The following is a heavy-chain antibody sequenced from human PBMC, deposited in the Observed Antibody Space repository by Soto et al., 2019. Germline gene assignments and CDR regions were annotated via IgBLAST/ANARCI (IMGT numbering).Heavy chain of an antibody. CDR1: GYTFTSYG. D-gene: IGHD2-2*01. V-gene: IGHV1-18*01. J-gene: IGHJ4*02. CDR2: ISAYNGHT. Sequence: QVQLVQSGAEVKKPGASVKVSCKASGYTFTSYGISWVRQAPGQGLEWMGWISAYNGHTNYSQNFQGRVNMTTETSTSTAYMELGSLRSDDTAVFYCARVVPAAYFDYWGQGTLVTVSS. CDR3: ARVVPAAYFDY.